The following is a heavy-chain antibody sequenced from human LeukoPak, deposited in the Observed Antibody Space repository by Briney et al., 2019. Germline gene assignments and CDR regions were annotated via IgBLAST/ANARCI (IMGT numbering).Heavy chain of an antibody. D-gene: IGHD3-22*01. CDR2: IYGGGTT. J-gene: IGHJ4*02. CDR1: GFTFSSYA. Sequence: GSLRLSCAASGFTFSSYAMSWVRQAPGKGLEWVSVIYGGGTTYYADSVKGRFTISRDNSKNTLYLQMNSLRAEDTAVYYCARDRSYYDSSGYYYQPGDYWGQGTLVTVSS. CDR3: ARDRSYYDSSGYYYQPGDY. V-gene: IGHV3-66*01.